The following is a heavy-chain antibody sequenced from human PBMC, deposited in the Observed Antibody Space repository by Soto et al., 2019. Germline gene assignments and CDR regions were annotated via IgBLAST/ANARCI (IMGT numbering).Heavy chain of an antibody. V-gene: IGHV3-30*18. J-gene: IGHJ6*02. CDR3: AKDKDGVLLRFGEPHYGMDV. D-gene: IGHD3-10*01. Sequence: QVQLVESGGGVVQPGRSLRLSCAASGFTFSSYGMHWVRQAPGKGLEWVAVISYDGSNKYYADSVKGRFTISRDNSKNTLYLQMNSLRAEDTAVYYCAKDKDGVLLRFGEPHYGMDVWGQGTTVTVSS. CDR2: ISYDGSNK. CDR1: GFTFSSYG.